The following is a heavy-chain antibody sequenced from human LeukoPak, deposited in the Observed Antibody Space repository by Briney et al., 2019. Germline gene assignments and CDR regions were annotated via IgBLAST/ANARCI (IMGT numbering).Heavy chain of an antibody. D-gene: IGHD1-14*01. CDR3: ARVLTSSYRIDY. CDR1: GVSVSSYY. Sequence: PSETLSLTCTVSGVSVSSYYWSWIRQPPGRALEWIGYIYDRGSTNYSPSLKSRVTISVDTSKNQFSLKLSSVTAADTAVYYCARVLTSSYRIDYWGLGTQVTVSS. V-gene: IGHV4-59*02. CDR2: IYDRGST. J-gene: IGHJ4*02.